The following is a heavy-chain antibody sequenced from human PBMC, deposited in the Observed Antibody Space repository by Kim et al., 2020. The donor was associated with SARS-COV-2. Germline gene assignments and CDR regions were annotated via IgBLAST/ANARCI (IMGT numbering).Heavy chain of an antibody. CDR2: IIPILGIA. CDR1: GGTFSSYA. CDR3: ARGESEIAGGNRKFDY. V-gene: IGHV1-69*04. D-gene: IGHD2-15*01. Sequence: SVKVSCKASGGTFSSYAISWVRQAPGQGLEWMGRIIPILGIANYAQKFQGRVTITADKSTSTAYMELSSLRSEDTAVYYCARGESEIAGGNRKFDYWGQGTLVTVSS. J-gene: IGHJ4*02.